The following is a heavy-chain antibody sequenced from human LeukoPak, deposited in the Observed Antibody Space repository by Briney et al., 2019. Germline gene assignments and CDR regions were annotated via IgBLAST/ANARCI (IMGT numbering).Heavy chain of an antibody. D-gene: IGHD1-1*01. CDR3: ARLRPTGTTPKGVNWFDP. J-gene: IGHJ5*02. V-gene: IGHV5-51*01. CDR2: IYPGDSDT. Sequence: GESLKISCKGSGYSFTSYWIGWVRQTPGKGLEWMGIIYPGDSDTRYSPSLQGQVTISADKSISTAYLQWSSLKASDTAMYYCARLRPTGTTPKGVNWFDPWGQGTLVTVSS. CDR1: GYSFTSYW.